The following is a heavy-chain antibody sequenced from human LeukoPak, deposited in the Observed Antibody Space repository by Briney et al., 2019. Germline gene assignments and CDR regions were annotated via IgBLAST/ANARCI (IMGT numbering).Heavy chain of an antibody. J-gene: IGHJ3*02. CDR1: GFTFGSYS. CDR2: ISSSSSYI. CDR3: ARMRLRHAFDI. V-gene: IGHV3-21*01. Sequence: GGSLRLSCAASGFTFGSYSMNWVRQAPGKGLEWVSSISSSSSYIYYADSVKGRFTISRDNAKNSLYLQMNSLRAEDTAVYYCARMRLRHAFDIWGQGTMVTVSS. D-gene: IGHD4-17*01.